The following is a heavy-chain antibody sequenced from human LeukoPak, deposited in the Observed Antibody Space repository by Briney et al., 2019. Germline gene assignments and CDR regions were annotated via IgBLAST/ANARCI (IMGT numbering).Heavy chain of an antibody. CDR3: AKDQRWESPHYLDS. J-gene: IGHJ4*02. V-gene: IGHV3-33*06. CDR1: GYSFNTFA. Sequence: GSLRLSCAVSGYSFNTFAMHWVRQAPGKGLEGVAVIWHDGSNKYHAESVKGRFTISRDNSQNTLYLQMNSLRDEDTALYYCAKDQRWESPHYLDSWGQGTLVTVSS. CDR2: IWHDGSNK. D-gene: IGHD1-26*01.